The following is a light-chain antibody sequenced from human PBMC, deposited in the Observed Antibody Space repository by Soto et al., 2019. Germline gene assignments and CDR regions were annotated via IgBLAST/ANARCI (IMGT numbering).Light chain of an antibody. V-gene: IGKV1-5*03. CDR2: KAS. J-gene: IGKJ4*01. Sequence: DIPMTQSPSTLSASVGDRVTITCRASQSISRWWAWYQQKPGKAPQLLSYKASSLESGVPSRFSGSGSGTEFTLSISSLQPDDFATYYCQQYNSYPLTFGGGTKVEIK. CDR3: QQYNSYPLT. CDR1: QSISRW.